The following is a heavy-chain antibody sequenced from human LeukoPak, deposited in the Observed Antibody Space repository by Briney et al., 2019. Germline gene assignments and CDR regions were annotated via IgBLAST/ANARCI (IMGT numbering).Heavy chain of an antibody. Sequence: SETLSLTCTVSGGSISSYYWSWVRQPAGKGLEWIGRIYTSGSTNYNPSLKSRVTISVDKSKKKLSLKLSSVTAADTAVYCCARDLLSSSGWYYFDYWGQGTLVTVSS. V-gene: IGHV4-4*07. J-gene: IGHJ4*02. CDR2: IYTSGST. CDR3: ARDLLSSSGWYYFDY. D-gene: IGHD6-19*01. CDR1: GGSISSYY.